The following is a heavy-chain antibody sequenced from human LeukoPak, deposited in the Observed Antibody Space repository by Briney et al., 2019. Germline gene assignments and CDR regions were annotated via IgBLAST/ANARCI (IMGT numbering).Heavy chain of an antibody. CDR1: GYTFTGYY. Sequence: ASVKVSCKASGYTFTGYYMHWVRQAPGQGLEWMGWINPNSGGTNYAQKFQGRVTMTRDTSISTAYMELSRLRSDDTAVYYCARVCLGGGSCYYSMKGDDYWGQGTLVTVSS. D-gene: IGHD2-15*01. V-gene: IGHV1-2*02. CDR3: ARVCLGGGSCYYSMKGDDY. J-gene: IGHJ4*02. CDR2: INPNSGGT.